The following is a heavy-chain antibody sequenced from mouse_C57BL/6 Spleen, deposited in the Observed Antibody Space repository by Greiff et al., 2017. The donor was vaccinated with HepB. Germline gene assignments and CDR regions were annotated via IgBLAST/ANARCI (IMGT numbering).Heavy chain of an antibody. CDR3: ARDYYYGSSYENYLDY. J-gene: IGHJ2*01. V-gene: IGHV1-42*01. Sequence: VQLQQSGPELVKPGASVKISCKASGYSFTGYYMNWVKQSPEKSLEWIGEINPSTGGTTYNQKFKAKATLTVDKSSSTAYMQLKSLTSEDSAVYYCARDYYYGSSYENYLDYWGQGTTLTVSS. CDR2: INPSTGGT. CDR1: GYSFTGYY. D-gene: IGHD1-1*01.